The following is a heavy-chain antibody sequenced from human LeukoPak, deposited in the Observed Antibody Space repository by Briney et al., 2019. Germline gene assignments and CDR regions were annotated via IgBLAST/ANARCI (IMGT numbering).Heavy chain of an antibody. D-gene: IGHD5-24*01. CDR3: ARGGRDGYTLYPLDY. V-gene: IGHV4-59*08. Sequence: PSETLSLTCTVSGGSIGSYYWSWTRQPPGKGLEWIGYIYYSGSTNYNPSLKSRVTISVDTSKNQLSLKLRSVTAADTAVYYCARGGRDGYTLYPLDYWGQGTLVTVSS. CDR1: GGSIGSYY. CDR2: IYYSGST. J-gene: IGHJ4*02.